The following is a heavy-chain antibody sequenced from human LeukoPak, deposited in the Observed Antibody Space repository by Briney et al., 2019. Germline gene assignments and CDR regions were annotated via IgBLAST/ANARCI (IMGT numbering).Heavy chain of an antibody. V-gene: IGHV3-7*01. CDR2: IKQDGSEK. CDR3: AREGVPWVYYYYYMDV. J-gene: IGHJ6*03. Sequence: PSETLSLTCAVYGGSFSGYYWSWVRQAPGKGLEWVANIKQDGSEKYYVDSVKGRFTISRDNAKNSLYLQMNSLRAEDTAVYYCAREGVPWVYYYYYMDVWGKGTTVTISS. CDR1: GGSFSGYY.